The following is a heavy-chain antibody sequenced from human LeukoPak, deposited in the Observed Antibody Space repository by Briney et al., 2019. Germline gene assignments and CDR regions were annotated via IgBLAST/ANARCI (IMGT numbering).Heavy chain of an antibody. CDR2: IKSKTDGGTT. CDR1: GFTFSNAW. Sequence: PGGSLRLSCAASGFTFSNAWMSWVRQAPGKRLEWVGRIKSKTDGGTTDYAAPVKGRFTISRDDSKNTLYLQMNSLKTEDTAVYYCTTGFPYGSGSFSFDIWGQGTMVTVSS. J-gene: IGHJ3*02. V-gene: IGHV3-15*01. CDR3: TTGFPYGSGSFSFDI. D-gene: IGHD3-10*01.